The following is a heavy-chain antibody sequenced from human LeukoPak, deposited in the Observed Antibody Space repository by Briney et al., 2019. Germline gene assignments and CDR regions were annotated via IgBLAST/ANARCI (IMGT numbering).Heavy chain of an antibody. V-gene: IGHV3-7*01. D-gene: IGHD2-2*02. CDR2: IKQDGSEK. J-gene: IGHJ6*03. CDR3: ARESIVVVPAAIFDYYYMDV. Sequence: GGSLRLSCAASGFTFSSYWMSWVRQAPGKGLEWVANIKQDGSEKYYVDSVKGRFTISRDNAKNSLYLQMNSLGAEDTAVYYCARESIVVVPAAIFDYYYMDVWGKGTMVTVSS. CDR1: GFTFSSYW.